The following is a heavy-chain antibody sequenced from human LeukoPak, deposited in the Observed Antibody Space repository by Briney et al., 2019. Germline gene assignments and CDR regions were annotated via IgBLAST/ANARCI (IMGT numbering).Heavy chain of an antibody. V-gene: IGHV3-33*01. D-gene: IGHD3-22*01. CDR2: IWYDGTNK. CDR1: GFTFSSYG. Sequence: GRSLRLSCAASGFTFSSYGMHWVRQAPGKGLEWVAVIWYDGTNKYYADSVKGRFTVSRDNSKNTLFLQMNILRAEDTAVYYCARAAYDSSGYLTLWGQGTLVAVSS. CDR3: ARAAYDSSGYLTL. J-gene: IGHJ4*02.